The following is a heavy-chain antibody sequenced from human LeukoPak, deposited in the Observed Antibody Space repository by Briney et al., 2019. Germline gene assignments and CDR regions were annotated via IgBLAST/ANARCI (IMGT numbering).Heavy chain of an antibody. V-gene: IGHV1-8*01. D-gene: IGHD2-15*01. J-gene: IGHJ4*02. Sequence: ASVKVSCKASGYTFTSYDINWVRQATGQGLEWMGWMNPNSGNTGYAQKFQGRVTMTRNTSISTAYMELSSLRSDDTAVYYCARVVVAATYYFDYWGQGTLVTVSS. CDR3: ARVVVAATYYFDY. CDR1: GYTFTSYD. CDR2: MNPNSGNT.